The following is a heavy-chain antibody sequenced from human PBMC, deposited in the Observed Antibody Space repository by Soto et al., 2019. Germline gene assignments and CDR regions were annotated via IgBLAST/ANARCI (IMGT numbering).Heavy chain of an antibody. D-gene: IGHD6-13*01. CDR1: GFTFSNYE. Sequence: EVQLVESGGGFVQPGGSLRLSCTASGFTFSNYEMTWVRQAPGKGLEWVSYLSTSCSTIYYADSVKGRFTISRDNAKNSLFLQMNSLRAEDTAVYYCARENSPAGLDVWGQGTTVTVSS. V-gene: IGHV3-48*03. CDR2: LSTSCSTI. J-gene: IGHJ6*02. CDR3: ARENSPAGLDV.